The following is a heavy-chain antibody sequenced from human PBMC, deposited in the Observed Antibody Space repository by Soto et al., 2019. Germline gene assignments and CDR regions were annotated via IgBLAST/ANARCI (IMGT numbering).Heavy chain of an antibody. J-gene: IGHJ5*02. D-gene: IGHD2-2*01. V-gene: IGHV4-30-2*01. Sequence: PSETLSLTCAVSGVSISRGVYSWSWIRQPPGKGLEWIGYIYHSGSTYYNPSLKSRVTISVDRSKNQFSLKLSSVTAADTAVYYCARVPDRWGQGTLVTVSS. CDR2: IYHSGST. CDR1: GVSISRGVYS. CDR3: ARVPDR.